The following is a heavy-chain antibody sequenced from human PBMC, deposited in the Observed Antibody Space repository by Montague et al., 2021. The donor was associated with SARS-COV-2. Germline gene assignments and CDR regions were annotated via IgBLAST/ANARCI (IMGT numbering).Heavy chain of an antibody. J-gene: IGHJ4*02. V-gene: IGHV4-34*01. CDR1: GVTFSDHF. CDR2: INHSGRT. CDR3: ARVNYGEVDY. D-gene: IGHD4-17*01. Sequence: SETLSLTCAVYGVTFSDHFWCWIRQPPGKGLEWIGEINHSGRTTXSPSLRFRVSMSIGTSKNQFSLHLRSLTAADAAVYYCARVNYGEVDYWGPGTLVTVSS.